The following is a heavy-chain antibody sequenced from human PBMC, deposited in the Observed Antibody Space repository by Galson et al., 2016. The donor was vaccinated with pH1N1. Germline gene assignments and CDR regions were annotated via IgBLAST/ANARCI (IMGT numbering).Heavy chain of an antibody. V-gene: IGHV3-30*18. Sequence: LRLSCAASGFTFSSYGMHWVRQAPGKGLEWVAVISYDGSKEYYADSVKGRFTISRDNSKNTLYLQMNSLRAEDTAVYYCAKPIYGSGGFDPWGQGTLVTVYS. CDR3: AKPIYGSGGFDP. CDR2: ISYDGSKE. CDR1: GFTFSSYG. J-gene: IGHJ5*02. D-gene: IGHD3-10*01.